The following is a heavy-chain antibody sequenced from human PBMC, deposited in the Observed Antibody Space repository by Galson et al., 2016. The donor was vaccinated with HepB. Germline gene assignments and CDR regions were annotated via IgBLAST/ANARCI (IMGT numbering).Heavy chain of an antibody. Sequence: SLRLSCAASGFTFRNFGMHWVRQAPGKGLQWVAVIWHDGSQKYYADSVKGRFTISRDNSRNTLYLQVNSLRVEDTAVYYCARGRYDFWSGYFDYHYMDVWGKGTTVIVSS. CDR1: GFTFRNFG. CDR3: ARGRYDFWSGYFDYHYMDV. CDR2: IWHDGSQK. J-gene: IGHJ6*03. D-gene: IGHD3/OR15-3a*01. V-gene: IGHV3-33*01.